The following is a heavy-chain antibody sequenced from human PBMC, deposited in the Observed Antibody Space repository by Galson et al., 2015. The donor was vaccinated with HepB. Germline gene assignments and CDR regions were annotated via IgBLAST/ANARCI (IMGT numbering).Heavy chain of an antibody. D-gene: IGHD5-12*01. CDR1: GFTFSDYY. CDR2: ISSSSSYT. Sequence: SLRLSCAASGFTFSDYYMGWVRQAPGKGLEWVSYISSSSSYTNYAVSVRGRFSISRDNAKNSLYLQMNSLRAEDTAVYYCARGGVMGMRGYDEYWGQGTLVTVSS. V-gene: IGHV3-11*06. CDR3: ARGGVMGMRGYDEY. J-gene: IGHJ4*02.